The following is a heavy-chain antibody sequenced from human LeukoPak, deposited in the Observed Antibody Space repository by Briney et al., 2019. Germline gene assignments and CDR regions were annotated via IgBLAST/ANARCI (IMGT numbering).Heavy chain of an antibody. Sequence: GGSLRLPCAASGLTFSNYWMSWVRQAPGKGLEWVANIRGDGSEKNYVDSLKGRFTISRDNAKNSLDLQMNSLRAEDTAVYYCARYPLLDSSHFDYWGQGTLVTVSS. J-gene: IGHJ4*02. CDR1: GLTFSNYW. CDR2: IRGDGSEK. D-gene: IGHD6-13*01. V-gene: IGHV3-7*01. CDR3: ARYPLLDSSHFDY.